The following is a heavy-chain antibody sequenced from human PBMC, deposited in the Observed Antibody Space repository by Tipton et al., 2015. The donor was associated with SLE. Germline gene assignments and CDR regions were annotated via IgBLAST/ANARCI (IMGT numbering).Heavy chain of an antibody. Sequence: SLRLSCAASGFTFSSYSMNWVRQAPGKGLEWVSSISSSSSYIYYADSVKGRFTISRDNAKNSLYLQMNSLRAEDTAVYYCARDYYDSSGYHYYYYMDVWGKGTTVTVSS. J-gene: IGHJ6*03. CDR3: ARDYYDSSGYHYYYYMDV. CDR2: ISSSSSYI. D-gene: IGHD3-22*01. V-gene: IGHV3-21*01. CDR1: GFTFSSYS.